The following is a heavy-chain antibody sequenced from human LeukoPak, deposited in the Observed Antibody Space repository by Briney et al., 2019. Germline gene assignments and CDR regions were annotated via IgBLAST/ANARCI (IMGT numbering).Heavy chain of an antibody. CDR2: IYHSGST. Sequence: SETLSLTCAVSGYSISSGFYWGWIRQPPGKGLEWFGSIYHSGSTYYNPSLKSRVTISVDTTKNQFSLRLSSVTAADTAVYYCARARNWNDGVYFDYWGQGTLVTVSS. D-gene: IGHD1-1*01. CDR3: ARARNWNDGVYFDY. CDR1: GYSISSGFY. V-gene: IGHV4-38-2*01. J-gene: IGHJ4*02.